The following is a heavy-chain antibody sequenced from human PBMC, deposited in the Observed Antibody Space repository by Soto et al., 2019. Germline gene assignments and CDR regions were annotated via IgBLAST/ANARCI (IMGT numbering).Heavy chain of an antibody. Sequence: SETLSLTCTVPGGSISSGGYYWSWIRQHPGKCLEWIGYIYYSGSTYYNPSLKSRVTISVDTSKNQFSLKLSSVTAADTAVYYCARAPDPNNYYGSGSYGLGYYYGMDVWGQGTTVTVSS. CDR2: IYYSGST. CDR3: ARAPDPNNYYGSGSYGLGYYYGMDV. CDR1: GGSISSGGYY. D-gene: IGHD3-10*01. V-gene: IGHV4-31*03. J-gene: IGHJ6*02.